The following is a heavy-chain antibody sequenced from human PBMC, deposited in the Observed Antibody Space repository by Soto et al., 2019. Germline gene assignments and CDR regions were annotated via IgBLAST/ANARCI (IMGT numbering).Heavy chain of an antibody. Sequence: PGGSLRLSCAASGFTFSSYAMSWVRQAPGKGLEWVSAISGSGGSTYYADSVKGRFTISRDNSKNTLYLQMNSLRAEDTAVYYCAKSYCSGGSCYPTSGPWGQGTLVTVSS. J-gene: IGHJ4*02. D-gene: IGHD2-15*01. CDR2: ISGSGGST. CDR3: AKSYCSGGSCYPTSGP. V-gene: IGHV3-23*01. CDR1: GFTFSSYA.